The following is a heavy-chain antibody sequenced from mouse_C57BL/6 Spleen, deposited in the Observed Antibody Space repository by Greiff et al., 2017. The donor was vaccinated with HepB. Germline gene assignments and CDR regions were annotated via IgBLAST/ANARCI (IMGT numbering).Heavy chain of an antibody. V-gene: IGHV1-82*01. Sequence: VKVVESGPELVKPGASVKISCKASGYAFSSSWMNWVKQRPGKGLEWIGRIYPGDGDTNYNGKFKGKATLTADKSSSTAYMQLSSLTSEDSAVYFCARTVVAKRDYWGQGTTLTVSS. J-gene: IGHJ2*01. CDR1: GYAFSSSW. CDR3: ARTVVAKRDY. D-gene: IGHD1-1*01. CDR2: IYPGDGDT.